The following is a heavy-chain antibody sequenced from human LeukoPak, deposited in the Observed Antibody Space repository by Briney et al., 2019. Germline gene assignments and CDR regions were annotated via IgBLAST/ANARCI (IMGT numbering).Heavy chain of an antibody. CDR2: INHSGST. D-gene: IGHD4-17*01. CDR3: ARGKTRYGDYVLWYY. CDR1: GGSISSSGYY. Sequence: SETLSLTCTVSGGSISSSGYYWSWIRQPPGMGLEWIGEINHSGSTNYNPSLKSRVTISVDTSKNRFSLKLTSVTAADTAVYYCARGKTRYGDYVLWYYWGQGTLVTVSS. J-gene: IGHJ4*02. V-gene: IGHV4-39*07.